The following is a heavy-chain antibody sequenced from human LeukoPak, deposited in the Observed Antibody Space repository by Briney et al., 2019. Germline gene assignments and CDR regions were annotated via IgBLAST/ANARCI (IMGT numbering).Heavy chain of an antibody. CDR1: GFTFSSYE. CDR3: ARASSSSHFDY. V-gene: IGHV3-33*08. Sequence: GGSLRLSCAASGFTFSSYEMNWVRQAPGKGLEWVAVIWYDGSKTYYADSVNGRFTISRDNSKNTVYLQMNSLRAEDTAVYYCARASSSSHFDYWGQGTLVTVSS. CDR2: IWYDGSKT. J-gene: IGHJ4*02. D-gene: IGHD6-6*01.